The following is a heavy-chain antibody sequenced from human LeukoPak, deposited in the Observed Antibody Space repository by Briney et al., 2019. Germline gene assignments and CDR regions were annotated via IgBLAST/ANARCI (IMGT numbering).Heavy chain of an antibody. Sequence: GGSLRLSCAASGLTFDDYAMHWVRQAPGKGLEWVSGISWNSGNIVYADSVKGRFTISRDNAKNSLYLQMNSLRAEDTALYYCAKDNYYDSSGYFYNWGQGTLVTVSS. V-gene: IGHV3-9*01. J-gene: IGHJ4*02. CDR3: AKDNYYDSSGYFYN. D-gene: IGHD3-22*01. CDR1: GLTFDDYA. CDR2: ISWNSGNI.